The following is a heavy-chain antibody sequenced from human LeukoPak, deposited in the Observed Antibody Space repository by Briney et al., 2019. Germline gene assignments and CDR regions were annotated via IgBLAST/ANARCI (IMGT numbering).Heavy chain of an antibody. CDR2: IYYSGRT. D-gene: IGHD1-1*01. Sequence: PSETLSLTCTVSGSSLSSSSDFWGWLRQPPAKLLQWIGIIYYSGRTSNNPSLKSRVTISVDTSKNQFSLKLSSVPAADTAVYYCARHRWDGTFNFDYWGQGTLVPVSS. CDR3: ARHRWDGTFNFDY. V-gene: IGHV4-39*01. J-gene: IGHJ4*02. CDR1: GSSLSSSSDF.